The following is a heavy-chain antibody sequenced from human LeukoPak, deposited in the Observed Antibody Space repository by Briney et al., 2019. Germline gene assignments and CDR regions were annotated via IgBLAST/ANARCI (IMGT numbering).Heavy chain of an antibody. J-gene: IGHJ4*02. CDR1: GYSFNNFW. CDR2: IYPGYSHT. CDR3: ARVGSGATPFEY. Sequence: GEALKISCKGYGYSFNNFWIGLVRQMPGKGLEWMGIIYPGYSHTRHSPSFQGQVNIPADKSISTAYLQWSSLKASDPAMYYFARVGSGATPFEYWGQGTLVTVSS. D-gene: IGHD1-26*01. V-gene: IGHV5-51*01.